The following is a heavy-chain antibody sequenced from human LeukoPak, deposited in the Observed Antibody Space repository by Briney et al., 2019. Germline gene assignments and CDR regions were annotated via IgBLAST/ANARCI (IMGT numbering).Heavy chain of an antibody. J-gene: IGHJ4*02. V-gene: IGHV3-74*01. CDR1: GFTFTDYW. CDR2: INHDGTGT. Sequence: GGSLRLSCAASGFTFTDYWMHWVRQAPGKGLVWVSGINHDGTGTYYADSVKGRFTISRDNAKNTVDLQMNGLRAEDTTVSYCATVSEYWGQGTLVTVSS. CDR3: ATVSEY.